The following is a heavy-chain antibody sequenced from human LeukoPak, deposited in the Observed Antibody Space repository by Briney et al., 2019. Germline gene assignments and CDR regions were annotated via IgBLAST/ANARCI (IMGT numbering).Heavy chain of an antibody. CDR3: SRHGHSTAYYGVDV. D-gene: IGHD5-18*01. V-gene: IGHV4-59*08. CDR2: IYSSGST. Sequence: SETLSLTCKVSGGSISSYYWSWIRQPPGKGLEWIGYIYSSGSTNYNPSLESRVTMSVDTSKNQFSLKLTSVTAADTAVYYCSRHGHSTAYYGVDVWGQGTTVTVSS. J-gene: IGHJ6*02. CDR1: GGSISSYY.